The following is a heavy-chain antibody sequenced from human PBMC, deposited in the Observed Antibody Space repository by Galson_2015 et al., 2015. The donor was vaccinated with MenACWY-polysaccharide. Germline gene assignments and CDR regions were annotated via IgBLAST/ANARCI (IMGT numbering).Heavy chain of an antibody. CDR1: GFSFSDYW. Sequence: SLRLSCAASGFSFSDYWMHWVRQAPGQGLVWVSRINSDGSNTMYADSVKGRFTIFRDNAENSLFLHMNILRDEDTAVYYCARVGTDSGSYVRWLDPSGQGTLFTVSA. V-gene: IGHV3-74*03. D-gene: IGHD2-15*01. CDR2: INSDGSNT. J-gene: IGHJ5*02. CDR3: ARVGTDSGSYVRWLDP.